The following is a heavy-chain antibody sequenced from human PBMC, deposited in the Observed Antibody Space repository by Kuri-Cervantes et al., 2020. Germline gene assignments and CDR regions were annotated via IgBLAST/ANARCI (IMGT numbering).Heavy chain of an antibody. CDR3: AHLIHIVVVPAAWEYFQH. CDR1: WFSLSSSGVG. V-gene: IGHV2-5*02. CDR2: IYCDDDK. J-gene: IGHJ1*01. Sequence: SGPTLVNPTPTLTLTCTFSWFSLSSSGVGVGWIRQPPGNALEWLALIYCDDDKRYSPSLKGRLTITKGTPKNQVVLTMTNMDPVDTATYYCAHLIHIVVVPAAWEYFQHWGQGTLVTVSS. D-gene: IGHD2-2*01.